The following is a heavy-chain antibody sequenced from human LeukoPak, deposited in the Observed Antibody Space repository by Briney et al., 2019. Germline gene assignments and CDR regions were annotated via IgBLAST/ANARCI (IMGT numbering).Heavy chain of an antibody. CDR3: AREFWRYNSYGTVLPAYFDY. CDR1: GGSISSGGYY. J-gene: IGHJ4*02. D-gene: IGHD5-18*01. V-gene: IGHV4-31*03. Sequence: SETLSLTCTVSGGSISSGGYYWSWIRQHPGKGLEWIGYIYYSGSTYYNPSLKSRVTISVDTSKNQFSLKLSSVTAADTAVYYCAREFWRYNSYGTVLPAYFDYWGQGTLVTVSS. CDR2: IYYSGST.